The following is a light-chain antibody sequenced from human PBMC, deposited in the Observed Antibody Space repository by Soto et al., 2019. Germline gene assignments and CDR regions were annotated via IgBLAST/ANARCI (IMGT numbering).Light chain of an antibody. CDR1: SSDVGGYNY. V-gene: IGLV2-14*03. CDR2: DVS. Sequence: QSVLTEPASVSGSPGQSITISYNGTSSDVGGYNYVSWYQHHPGKAPKLMIYDVSSRPSGVSNRFSGSKSGNTASLTISGLQAEDEADYYCSSYTSSRTLVFGTGTKVTVL. J-gene: IGLJ1*01. CDR3: SSYTSSRTLV.